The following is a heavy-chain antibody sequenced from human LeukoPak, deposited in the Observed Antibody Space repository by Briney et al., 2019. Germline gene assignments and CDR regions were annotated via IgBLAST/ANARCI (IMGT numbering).Heavy chain of an antibody. J-gene: IGHJ5*02. CDR3: ARDRGYCSGGSCCGNWFDP. D-gene: IGHD2-15*01. V-gene: IGHV1-2*02. CDR2: INPNSGGT. CDR1: GYTFTGYY. Sequence: ASVKVSCKASGYTFTGYYMHWVRQAPGQGLEWMGWINPNSGGTNYAQKFQGRVTMTRGTSISTAYMELSRLRSDDTAVYYCARDRGYCSGGSCCGNWFDPWGQGTLVTVSS.